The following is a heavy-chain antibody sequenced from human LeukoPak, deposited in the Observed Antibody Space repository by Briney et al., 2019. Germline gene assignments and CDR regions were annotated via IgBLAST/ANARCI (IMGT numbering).Heavy chain of an antibody. CDR2: IWYDGSNK. CDR3: ARGDGYNDAEYLQH. J-gene: IGHJ1*01. D-gene: IGHD5-24*01. V-gene: IGHV3-33*01. CDR1: GFTLSSYG. Sequence: GRSLRLSCAASGFTLSSYGMHWVRQAPGKGLEWVAVIWYDGSNKYYGDSVKGRFTISRDNSKKTPYLQMNSLRVEDTAVYYCARGDGYNDAEYLQHWGQGTLVTVS.